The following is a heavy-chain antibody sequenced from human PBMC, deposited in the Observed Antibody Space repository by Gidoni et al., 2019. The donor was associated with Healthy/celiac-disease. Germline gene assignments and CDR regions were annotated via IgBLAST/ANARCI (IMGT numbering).Heavy chain of an antibody. J-gene: IGHJ3*02. D-gene: IGHD3-10*01. CDR2: ISSKSSYI. CDR3: ARDPDGGAAFDI. Sequence: EVQLVESGGGLVKTGGSLRLACAASGFTFSSYSMNWVRQAPGKGIEWVSSISSKSSYIYYADSVKGRFTISRDNAKNSLYLQMNSLRAEDTAVYYCARDPDGGAAFDIWGQGTMVTVSS. V-gene: IGHV3-21*01. CDR1: GFTFSSYS.